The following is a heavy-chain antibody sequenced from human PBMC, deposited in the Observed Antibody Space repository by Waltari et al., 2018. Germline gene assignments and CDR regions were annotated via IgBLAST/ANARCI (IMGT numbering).Heavy chain of an antibody. CDR1: GYTFSDYY. V-gene: IGHV1-2*06. CDR2: INPHSGAT. Sequence: QVQLVQSGAEVKKPGASIKVSCKASGYTFSDYYIHWVRQAPGHGLEWMGRINPHSGATNSLGKVQVRVTMTRDTSISTAFMELTSLTSDDTAIYYCARGGADYYDSNGPFDFWGQGTLVSVS. D-gene: IGHD3-22*01. J-gene: IGHJ4*02. CDR3: ARGGADYYDSNGPFDF.